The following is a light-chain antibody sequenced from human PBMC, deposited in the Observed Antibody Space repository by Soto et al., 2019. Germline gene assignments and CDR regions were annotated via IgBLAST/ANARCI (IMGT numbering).Light chain of an antibody. J-gene: IGKJ4*01. CDR3: QQSYSTPLT. CDR2: AAS. CDR1: QSISSY. V-gene: IGKV1-39*01. Sequence: DIQMTQSPSSLSASVGDRVTITCRASQSISSYLNWYQQKPGKASKLLIYAASSLQSGVPSRFSGSGSGTDLTLTISSLQPEDFATYYCQQSYSTPLTFGGGTKVEIK.